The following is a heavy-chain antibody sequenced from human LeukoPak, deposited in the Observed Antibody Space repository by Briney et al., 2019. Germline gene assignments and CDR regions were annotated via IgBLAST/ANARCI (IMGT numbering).Heavy chain of an antibody. J-gene: IGHJ4*02. CDR3: ARDALDTYYDILTGYHHFDY. Sequence: SVKVSCKASGGTFSSYAISWVRQAPEQGLEWMGRIIPILGIANYAQKFQGRVTITADKSTSTAYMELSSLRSEDTAVYYCARDALDTYYDILTGYHHFDYWGQGTLVTVSS. CDR2: IIPILGIA. V-gene: IGHV1-69*04. D-gene: IGHD3-9*01. CDR1: GGTFSSYA.